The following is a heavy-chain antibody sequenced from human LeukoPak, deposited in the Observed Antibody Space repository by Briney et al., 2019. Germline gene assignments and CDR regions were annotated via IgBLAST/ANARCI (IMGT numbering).Heavy chain of an antibody. Sequence: GASLQISCKGSGYSFTSYWIAWVRQLPGKGLEWMGIIYPADSDTRYSPSFQGQVTISADKSISTAYLQWSSLKASDTATYYCARHSDWRFDYWGQGTLVTVSS. J-gene: IGHJ4*02. D-gene: IGHD3-9*01. CDR2: IYPADSDT. CDR1: GYSFTSYW. CDR3: ARHSDWRFDY. V-gene: IGHV5-51*01.